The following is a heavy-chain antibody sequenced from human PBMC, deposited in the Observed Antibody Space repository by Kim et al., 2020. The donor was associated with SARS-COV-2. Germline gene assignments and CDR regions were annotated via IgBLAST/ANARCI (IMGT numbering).Heavy chain of an antibody. Sequence: GGSLRLSCAASGFTFSDYSINWVRQAPGKGLEWVSSIHSSGNFIFYADSVKGRFTISRDNAKNSLSLQMNSLRAEDAAVYYCARDGFTGASGGARGFYYHYSMDVWGQGTTVTVSS. CDR3: ARDGFTGASGGARGFYYHYSMDV. V-gene: IGHV3-21*01. J-gene: IGHJ6*02. D-gene: IGHD2-21*01. CDR2: IHSSGNFI. CDR1: GFTFSDYS.